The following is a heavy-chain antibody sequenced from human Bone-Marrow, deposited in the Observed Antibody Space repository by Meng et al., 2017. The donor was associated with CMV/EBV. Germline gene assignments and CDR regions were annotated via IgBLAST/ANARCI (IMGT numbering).Heavy chain of an antibody. J-gene: IGHJ6*02. D-gene: IGHD2-2*02. CDR2: ISSSSSYI. CDR3: ARDRGCSSTSCYTRNGMDV. Sequence: GESLKISCAASGFTFSSYSMNWVRQAPGKGLEWVSSISSSSSYIYYADSVKGRFTISRDNAKNSLYLQMNSLRAEDTAVYYCARDRGCSSTSCYTRNGMDVWGQGTTVTVSS. CDR1: GFTFSSYS. V-gene: IGHV3-21*01.